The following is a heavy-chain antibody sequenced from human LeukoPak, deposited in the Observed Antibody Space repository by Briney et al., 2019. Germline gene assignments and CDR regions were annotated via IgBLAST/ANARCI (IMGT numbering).Heavy chain of an antibody. CDR1: DYTFASYG. CDR3: ARESNWAYYLDY. CDR2: ISAYNGDT. Sequence: ASVKVSCKASDYTFASYGINWVRQAPGQGLEWMGWISAYNGDTNYAQKLQGRVTMTTDTSTSTAYMELRSLRSDDTAVYYCARESNWAYYLDYWGQGTLVTVSS. D-gene: IGHD7-27*01. J-gene: IGHJ4*02. V-gene: IGHV1-18*01.